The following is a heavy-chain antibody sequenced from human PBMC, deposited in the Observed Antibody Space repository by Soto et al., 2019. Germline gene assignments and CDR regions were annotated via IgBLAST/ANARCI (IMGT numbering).Heavy chain of an antibody. Sequence: GGSPRLSCAASGVSFGSYGMPWFGQAPGKGLEWVAVISYDGSNKYYADSVKGRFTISRDNSKNTLYLQMNSLRAEDTAVYYCAKTHSSRWCFGEKALDYSGQGTLVTGSS. CDR1: GVSFGSYG. D-gene: IGHD6-13*01. CDR3: AKTHSSRWCFGEKALDY. V-gene: IGHV3-30*18. J-gene: IGHJ4*02. CDR2: ISYDGSNK.